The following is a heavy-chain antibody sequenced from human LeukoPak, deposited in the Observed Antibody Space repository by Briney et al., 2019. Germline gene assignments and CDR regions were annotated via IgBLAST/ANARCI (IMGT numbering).Heavy chain of an antibody. CDR3: ARDSVYSGYDYYYYYGMDV. CDR1: GGSISSYY. V-gene: IGHV4-4*07. Sequence: SETLSLTCTVSGGSISSYYWSWIRQPAGQGLEWIGRIYTSGSTNYNPSLKSRVTMSVDTSKNQFSLKLSSVTAADTAVYYCARDSVYSGYDYYYYYGMDVWGQGTTVTVSS. D-gene: IGHD5-12*01. J-gene: IGHJ6*02. CDR2: IYTSGST.